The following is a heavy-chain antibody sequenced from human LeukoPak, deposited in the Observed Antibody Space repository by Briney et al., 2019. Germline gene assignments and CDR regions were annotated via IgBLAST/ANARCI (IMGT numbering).Heavy chain of an antibody. D-gene: IGHD1-26*01. J-gene: IGHJ3*02. CDR1: GGTFSSYA. CDR3: ARDGGLVGAKRGDAFDI. V-gene: IGHV1-69*04. Sequence: GASVKVSCKASGGTFSSYAISWVRQAPGQGLEWMGRIIPILGIANYAQKFQGRVTITADKSTSTAYMELSSLRSEDTAVYYCARDGGLVGAKRGDAFDIWGQGTMVTVSS. CDR2: IIPILGIA.